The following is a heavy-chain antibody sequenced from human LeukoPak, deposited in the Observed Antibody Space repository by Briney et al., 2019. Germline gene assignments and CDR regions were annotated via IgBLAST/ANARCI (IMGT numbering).Heavy chain of an antibody. CDR3: ARDCSGGSCYGAFDI. D-gene: IGHD2-15*01. CDR2: IYDSGST. V-gene: IGHV4-30-4*01. J-gene: IGHJ3*02. Sequence: PSETLSLTCTVSGASIRSGDYYWSWIRQPPGRGLEWIGYIYDSGSTYYNPSLKSRITISVDTSENRFSLKLSSVTATDTAVYYCARDCSGGSCYGAFDIWGQGTMVTVSS. CDR1: GASIRSGDYY.